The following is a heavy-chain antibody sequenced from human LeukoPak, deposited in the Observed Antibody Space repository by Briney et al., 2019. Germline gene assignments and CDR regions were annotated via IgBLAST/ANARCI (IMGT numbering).Heavy chain of an antibody. Sequence: GGSLRLSCAASGFTFSSHAMHWVRQAPGKGLEYVSAISSNGGSTYYANSVEGRLTISRDNSKNTLYLQMGSLRAEDMAVYYCARSPFDDFGSGTYHDYWGQGTLVTVSS. D-gene: IGHD3-10*01. V-gene: IGHV3-64*01. CDR1: GFTFSSHA. J-gene: IGHJ4*02. CDR2: ISSNGGST. CDR3: ARSPFDDFGSGTYHDY.